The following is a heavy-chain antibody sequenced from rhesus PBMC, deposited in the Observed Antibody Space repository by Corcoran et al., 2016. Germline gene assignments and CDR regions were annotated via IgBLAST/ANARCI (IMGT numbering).Heavy chain of an antibody. CDR2: INGKSGST. Sequence: QVQLQESGPGLVKPSETLSLTCAVSGGSFSSYWWSWIRQPAGKGREWFGEINGKSGSTNNNPSLKSRVSISKDASKDQFSRKLSAVTAAETAVYSGARVYRWCLLRPYGVDSWGQGVVVTVSS. V-gene: IGHV4-80*01. CDR3: ARVYRWCLLRPYGVDS. D-gene: IGHD2-8*01. CDR1: GGSFSSYW. J-gene: IGHJ6*01.